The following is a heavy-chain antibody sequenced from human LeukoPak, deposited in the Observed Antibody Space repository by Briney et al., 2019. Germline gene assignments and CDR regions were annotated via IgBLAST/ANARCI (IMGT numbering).Heavy chain of an antibody. J-gene: IGHJ3*02. Sequence: SETLSLTCAISGGSFSGYYWSWIRQRPGKGLEWIGEINHSGSSNYNPSLKSRITISVDTSKNQFSLRLSSMTAADTAVYYCARVGVDSSGYYYVNAFDIWGQGTMVTVSS. CDR2: INHSGSS. CDR1: GGSFSGYY. CDR3: ARVGVDSSGYYYVNAFDI. D-gene: IGHD3-22*01. V-gene: IGHV4-34*01.